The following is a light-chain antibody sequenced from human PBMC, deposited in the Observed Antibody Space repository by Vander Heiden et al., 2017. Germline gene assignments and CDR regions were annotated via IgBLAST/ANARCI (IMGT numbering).Light chain of an antibody. V-gene: IGKV3-11*01. CDR2: GAS. Sequence: EIVLTQSPATLSLSPGERDTLSCRASQNVGSSLAWFQQKPGQAPRILIFGASNREAGIPHRFSGSGSGTDFTLTITSLEPEDFAVYYCLQRNNRPLTFGQGTRLEIK. J-gene: IGKJ5*01. CDR3: LQRNNRPLT. CDR1: QNVGSS.